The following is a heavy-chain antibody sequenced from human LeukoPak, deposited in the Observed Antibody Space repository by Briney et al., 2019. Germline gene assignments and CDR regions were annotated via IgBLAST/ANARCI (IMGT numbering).Heavy chain of an antibody. CDR1: GGTFSSYA. J-gene: IGHJ3*02. Sequence: SVKVSCKASGGTFSSYAISWVRQAPGQGLEWMGGIIPIFGTANYAQKFQGRVTITADESTSTAYMELSSLRSEDTAVYYCASSYGGNLRSTSTPFDIWGQGTMVTVSS. CDR3: ASSYGGNLRSTSTPFDI. CDR2: IIPIFGTA. D-gene: IGHD4-23*01. V-gene: IGHV1-69*13.